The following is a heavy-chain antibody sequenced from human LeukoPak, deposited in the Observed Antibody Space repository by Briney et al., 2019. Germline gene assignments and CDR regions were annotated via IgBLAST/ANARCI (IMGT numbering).Heavy chain of an antibody. D-gene: IGHD5-12*01. V-gene: IGHV3-7*03. Sequence: PGGSLRLSCAASGFTFGRYWMTWVRQAPGKGLEWVAIIKQNADAEYYVDSVKGRFTISKSNSQNSLYLQMNSLRPEDTAVYYCATTGSDSPFYFHYWGQGTLVTVSS. CDR2: IKQNADAE. J-gene: IGHJ4*02. CDR3: ATTGSDSPFYFHY. CDR1: GFTFGRYW.